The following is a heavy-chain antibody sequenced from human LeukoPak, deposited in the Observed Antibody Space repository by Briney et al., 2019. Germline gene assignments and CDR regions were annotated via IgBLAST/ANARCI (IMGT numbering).Heavy chain of an antibody. D-gene: IGHD6-6*01. CDR3: ASQGARSSFDFDY. J-gene: IGHJ4*02. CDR2: INPNSGGT. Sequence: ASVKVSCKASGYTFTGYYMHWVREAPGQGLEWMGWINPNSGGTNYAQKFQGRVTMTRDTSISTAYMELSRLRSDDTAVYYCASQGARSSFDFDYWGQGTLVTVSS. CDR1: GYTFTGYY. V-gene: IGHV1-2*02.